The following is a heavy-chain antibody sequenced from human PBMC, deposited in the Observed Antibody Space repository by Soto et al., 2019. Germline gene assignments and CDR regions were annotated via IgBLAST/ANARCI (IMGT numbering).Heavy chain of an antibody. CDR3: AKDWVPYYYDSSGYYYLDAFDI. J-gene: IGHJ3*02. D-gene: IGHD3-22*01. CDR1: GFTFSSYA. V-gene: IGHV3-23*01. CDR2: ISGSGGST. Sequence: GGSLRLSCAASGFTFSSYAMSWVRQAPGKGLEWVSAISGSGGSTYYADSVKGRFTISRDNSKNTLYLQMNSLRAEDTAVYYCAKDWVPYYYDSSGYYYLDAFDIWGQGTMVTVSS.